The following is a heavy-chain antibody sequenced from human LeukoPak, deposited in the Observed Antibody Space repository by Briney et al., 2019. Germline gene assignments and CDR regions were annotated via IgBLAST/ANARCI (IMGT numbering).Heavy chain of an antibody. CDR1: GYTFTGYY. CDR2: INPSGGST. Sequence: ASVKVSCKASGYTFTGYYMHWVRQAPGQGLEWMGIINPSGGSTSYAQKFQGRVTMTRDTSTSTVYMELSSLRSEDTAVYYCARDIVVVPAANLGGGVYYYYGMDVWGKGTTVTVSS. CDR3: ARDIVVVPAANLGGGVYYYYGMDV. D-gene: IGHD2-2*01. J-gene: IGHJ6*04. V-gene: IGHV1-46*01.